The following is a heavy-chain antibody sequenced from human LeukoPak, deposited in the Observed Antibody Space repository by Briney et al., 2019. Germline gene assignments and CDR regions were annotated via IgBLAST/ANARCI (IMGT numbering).Heavy chain of an antibody. CDR1: GFTFSSYA. J-gene: IGHJ1*01. V-gene: IGHV3-30-3*01. CDR2: ISYDGSNK. Sequence: GGSLRLSCAASGFTFSSYAMHWVRQAPGKGLEWVAVISYDGSNKYYADSVKGRFTISRDNSKNTLYLQMNSLRAEDTAVYYCARSDGRQAEPEYFQHWGQGTLVTVSS. D-gene: IGHD1-26*01. CDR3: ARSDGRQAEPEYFQH.